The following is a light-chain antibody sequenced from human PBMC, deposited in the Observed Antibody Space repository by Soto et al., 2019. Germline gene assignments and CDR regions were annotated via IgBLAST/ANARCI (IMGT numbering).Light chain of an antibody. V-gene: IGLV2-14*01. CDR3: SSFTSSFTYV. J-gene: IGLJ1*01. CDR1: SSDIGGYNY. Sequence: QSVLTQPASVSGSPGQSITISCTGTSSDIGGYNYVSWYQQHPGKAPKLMIFEVSNRPSGVSNRFSGSKSGNTASLTISGLQAGDEADYYCSSFTSSFTYVFGTGTKLTVL. CDR2: EVS.